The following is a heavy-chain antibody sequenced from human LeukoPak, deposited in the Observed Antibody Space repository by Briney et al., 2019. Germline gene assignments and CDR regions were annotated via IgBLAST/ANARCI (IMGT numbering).Heavy chain of an antibody. V-gene: IGHV1-2*02. J-gene: IGHJ4*02. CDR2: INPNSGGT. Sequence: ASVKVSCKASGYTFTGYYMHWVRQAPGQGLEWMGWINPNSGGTNYAQKFQGRVTMTRDTSTSTVYMELSSLRSEDTAVYYCARGGVIAVAVWFDYWGQGTLVTVSS. CDR1: GYTFTGYY. CDR3: ARGGVIAVAVWFDY. D-gene: IGHD6-19*01.